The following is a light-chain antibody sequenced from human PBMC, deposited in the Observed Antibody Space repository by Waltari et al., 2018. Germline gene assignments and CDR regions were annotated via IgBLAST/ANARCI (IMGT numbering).Light chain of an antibody. CDR1: QSIGRF. CDR3: QQSYGRVT. Sequence: DIQMTQSPSSLSASVEDRVTITCRASQSIGRFLNWYQQKPGKAPKLLIFAATNLQGGVPSRFSGSGSGTDFTLTISSLQAEDFATYYWQQSYGRVTFGQGTKVAIK. CDR2: AAT. J-gene: IGKJ1*01. V-gene: IGKV1-39*01.